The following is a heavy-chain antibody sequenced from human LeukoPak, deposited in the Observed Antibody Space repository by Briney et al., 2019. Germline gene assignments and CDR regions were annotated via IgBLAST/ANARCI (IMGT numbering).Heavy chain of an antibody. J-gene: IGHJ4*02. D-gene: IGHD3-3*01. CDR2: HNPNSGGT. CDR3: ARAEPRYYFEY. V-gene: IGHV1-2*06. Sequence: ASVKVSCKASGYTFTDYYIHWVRQTPGQGLEWMGQHNPNSGGTNYAQKFQDRVTMTRDTSISTAYMEVNRLTSDDTAVYYCARAEPRYYFEYWGQGTLVTVSS. CDR1: GYTFTDYY.